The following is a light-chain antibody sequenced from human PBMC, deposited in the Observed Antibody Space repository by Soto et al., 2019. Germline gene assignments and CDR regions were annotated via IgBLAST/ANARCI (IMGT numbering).Light chain of an antibody. CDR2: GAS. J-gene: IGKJ1*01. CDR3: QQRSNWPRT. Sequence: DIVLTQSPGTLSLSPGERATLSCRASQSVSSSYLAGYQQKPGQAPRLLIYGASGRATGIPARFSGSGSGTDFTLTISRLEPEDFAVYYCQQRSNWPRTFGQGTKVDI. CDR1: QSVSSSY. V-gene: IGKV3D-20*02.